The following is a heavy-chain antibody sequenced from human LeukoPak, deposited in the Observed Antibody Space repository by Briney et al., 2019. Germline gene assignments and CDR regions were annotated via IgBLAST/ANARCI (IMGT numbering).Heavy chain of an antibody. CDR3: ARARSGYKDI. D-gene: IGHD5-12*01. J-gene: IGHJ3*02. V-gene: IGHV3-23*01. CDR1: GFTFSTYA. CDR2: ISGSGGST. Sequence: PGGSLRLSCAASGFTFSTYAMSWVRQAPGKGLEWVSGISGSGGSTYYADSVKGRFTISRDNSQNTLYLQFNSLRDEDTAAYYCARARSGYKDIWGQGTMVTVSS.